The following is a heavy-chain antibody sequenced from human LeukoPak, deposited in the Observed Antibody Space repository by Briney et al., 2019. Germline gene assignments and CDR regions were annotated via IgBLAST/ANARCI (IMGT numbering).Heavy chain of an antibody. CDR3: ARDRDSRGWFDY. V-gene: IGHV4-4*07. CDR1: GGSISGFY. J-gene: IGHJ4*02. CDR2: IYYSGSA. D-gene: IGHD6-19*01. Sequence: SETLSLTCTVSGGSISGFYWGWLRQPTGKGLEWSGLIYYSGSANYNPFLKSRVTMSVDMSKNQFSLKLSSVTAADTAFYYCARDRDSRGWFDYWGQGALVTVSS.